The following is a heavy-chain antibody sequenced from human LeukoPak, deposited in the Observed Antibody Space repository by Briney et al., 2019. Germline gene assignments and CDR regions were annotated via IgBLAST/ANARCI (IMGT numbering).Heavy chain of an antibody. CDR1: GYXFTSYY. D-gene: IGHD1-1*01. CDR3: ARAPDLWTDY. J-gene: IGHJ4*02. Sequence: ASVKVSCKASGYXFTSYYIHWVRQAPGQGREWIGIINPSGGSTTYAQKLQGRVTMTRDTSTSTVYMELSSLRSEDTAVYYCARAPDLWTDYWGQGSLVTVSS. CDR2: INPSGGST. V-gene: IGHV1-46*01.